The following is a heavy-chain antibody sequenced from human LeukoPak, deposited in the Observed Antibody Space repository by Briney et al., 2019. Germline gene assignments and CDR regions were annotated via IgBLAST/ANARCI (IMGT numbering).Heavy chain of an antibody. Sequence: TSETLSLTCAVCGGSISSYYWSWIRQPPGKGLEWGGDIYYSGSTNYNPSLKSRVTLSVATSKNQFSLKLSSVTAADTAVYYCARARYYDSSAGFDYWGQGTLVTVSS. CDR1: GGSISSYY. CDR2: IYYSGST. CDR3: ARARYYDSSAGFDY. V-gene: IGHV4-59*01. D-gene: IGHD3-22*01. J-gene: IGHJ4*02.